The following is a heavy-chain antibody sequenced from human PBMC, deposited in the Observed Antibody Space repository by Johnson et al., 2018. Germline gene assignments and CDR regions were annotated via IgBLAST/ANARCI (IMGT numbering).Heavy chain of an antibody. CDR3: ARRHALDG. CDR1: GFSLSSYD. J-gene: IGHJ6*02. CDR2: VSSDGYNK. Sequence: QVQLVQSGGGVVHSGGSLRLSCAASGFSLSSYDMHWVRQVPGKGLEWVAGVSSDGYNKYYGDSVKGRFTISRDNSKNTLNLQMDSLRVEDTAVYYCARRHALDGWGQGTTVTVSS. V-gene: IGHV3-33*05.